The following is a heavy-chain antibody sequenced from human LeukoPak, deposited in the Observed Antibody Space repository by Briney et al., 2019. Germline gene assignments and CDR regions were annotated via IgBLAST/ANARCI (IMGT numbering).Heavy chain of an antibody. D-gene: IGHD1-7*01. CDR3: ASGVRTSFDY. Sequence: PSETLSLTCTVSGGSMNTYYWNWIRQSAGKGLEWIGRIYTSGSTDYNPSLKSRVTMSVDTSKNQFSLKLSSVTAADTAVYYCASGVRTSFDYWGRGTLVTVPS. V-gene: IGHV4-4*07. J-gene: IGHJ4*02. CDR2: IYTSGST. CDR1: GGSMNTYY.